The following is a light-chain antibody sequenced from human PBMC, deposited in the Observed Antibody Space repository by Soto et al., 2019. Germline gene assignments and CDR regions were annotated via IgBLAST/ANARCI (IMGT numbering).Light chain of an antibody. Sequence: DIQMTQSPSTLSACVGDRVTITCRASQSISTYLKWYQHKPGKAPKLLIYGASSLKSGVPSRFSGSGSETDFTLTISSLQSEDFATYYCQQSNSIPWTFGQGTKVDI. CDR2: GAS. CDR1: QSISTY. V-gene: IGKV1-39*01. CDR3: QQSNSIPWT. J-gene: IGKJ1*01.